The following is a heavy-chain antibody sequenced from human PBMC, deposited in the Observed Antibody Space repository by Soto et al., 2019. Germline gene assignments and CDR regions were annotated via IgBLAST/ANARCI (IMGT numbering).Heavy chain of an antibody. Sequence: DAQLVESGGGLVQPGTSLRISCVASGFTFDNHTMHWVRQAPGRGLEWFSGISWNSGIIGYADSVKGRFTISRDNAKNSLYLRMDRLRPEDTAVYYCIIDNHSPCSYFEDFHVWDQGTKVTGSS. CDR3: IIDNHSPCSYFEDFHV. J-gene: IGHJ3*01. CDR1: GFTFDNHT. D-gene: IGHD3-9*01. V-gene: IGHV3-9*01. CDR2: ISWNSGII.